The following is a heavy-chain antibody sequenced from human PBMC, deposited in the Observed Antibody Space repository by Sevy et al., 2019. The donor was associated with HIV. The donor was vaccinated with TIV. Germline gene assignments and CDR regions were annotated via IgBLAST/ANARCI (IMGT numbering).Heavy chain of an antibody. CDR2: IHYRGRT. V-gene: IGHV4-59*13. CDR3: ARLHNNGVVNA. J-gene: IGHJ5*02. CDR1: GGSITGYF. Sequence: SETLSLTCTVSGGSITGYFWSWMRQPPGKGLEWIGNIHYRGRTNYNPSLTSRVTISVDTSENHFSLRLTSVPAADTAVYYCARLHNNGVVNAWGQGTLVTVSS. D-gene: IGHD2-8*01.